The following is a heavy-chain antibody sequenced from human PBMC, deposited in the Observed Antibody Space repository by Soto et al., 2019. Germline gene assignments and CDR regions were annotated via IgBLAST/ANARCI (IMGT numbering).Heavy chain of an antibody. CDR1: GGSISSYY. D-gene: IGHD3-3*01. V-gene: IGHV4-59*01. CDR2: IYYSGST. CDR3: GRYHNSGIFGVAEGGYYYYHYMDV. J-gene: IGHJ6*03. Sequence: SETLSLTCTVSGGSISSYYGSWIRQPPGKGLEWIGYIYYSGSTNYNPSLKSRVTISVDTSKNQFSLKLSSVTAADTAVYYCGRYHNSGIFGVAEGGYYYYHYMDVWGKGTTVTVSS.